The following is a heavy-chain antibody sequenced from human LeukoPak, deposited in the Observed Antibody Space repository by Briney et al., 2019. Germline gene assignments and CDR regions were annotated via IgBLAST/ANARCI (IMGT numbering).Heavy chain of an antibody. D-gene: IGHD3-22*01. V-gene: IGHV3-23*01. CDR1: GFTFSSYA. Sequence: GGSLRLSCAASGFTFSSYAMSWVRQAPGKGLEWVSAISGSGGSTYYADSVKGRFTISRDNSKNTLYLQMNSLRAEDTAVYYSARDSGTYYYDSSGYYRYGHFDYWGQGTLVTVSS. J-gene: IGHJ4*02. CDR3: ARDSGTYYYDSSGYYRYGHFDY. CDR2: ISGSGGST.